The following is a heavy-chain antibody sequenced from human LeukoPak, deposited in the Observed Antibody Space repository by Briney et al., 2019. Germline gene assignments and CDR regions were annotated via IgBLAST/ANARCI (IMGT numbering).Heavy chain of an antibody. CDR2: ISFSGST. J-gene: IGHJ1*01. CDR1: GGSIRSSSSY. D-gene: IGHD6-19*01. V-gene: IGHV4-39*01. CDR3: AGSGWFSPEYFQH. Sequence: SETLSLTCTVSGGSIRSSSSYWGWIRQAPGKGLEWIGSISFSGSTYYNPSPKSRVTISVHTSKNQFSLRLSSVTAADTAVYYCAGSGWFSPEYFQHWGQGTLVTVSS.